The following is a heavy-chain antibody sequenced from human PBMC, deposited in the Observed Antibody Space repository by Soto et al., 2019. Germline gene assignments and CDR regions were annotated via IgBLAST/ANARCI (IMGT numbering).Heavy chain of an antibody. D-gene: IGHD3-10*01. CDR2: IYYSGST. Sequence: ASETLSLTCTVSGGSISSYYWSWIRQPPGKGLEWIGYIYYSGSTNYNPSLKSRVTISVDTSKNQFSLKLSSVTAADTAVYYCASSETAFGEIPTPHRMDVWGQGTTVTVSS. J-gene: IGHJ6*02. CDR3: ASSETAFGEIPTPHRMDV. CDR1: GGSISSYY. V-gene: IGHV4-59*01.